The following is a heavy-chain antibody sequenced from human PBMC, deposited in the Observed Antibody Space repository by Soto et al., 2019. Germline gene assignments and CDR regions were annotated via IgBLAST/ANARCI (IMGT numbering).Heavy chain of an antibody. D-gene: IGHD2-2*01. J-gene: IGHJ5*02. CDR2: ISAAGGVT. CDR1: GFTFSSYA. V-gene: IGHV3-23*01. CDR3: AKGSTAAIGRNWFGP. Sequence: GGSLRLSCAASGFTFSSYAMSWVRQAPGKGLEWVSVISAAGGVTYYTDSLKGRFTISRDNSKNTLYLQMDGLRAEDTAVYFCAKGSTAAIGRNWFGPWGQGTLVTVSS.